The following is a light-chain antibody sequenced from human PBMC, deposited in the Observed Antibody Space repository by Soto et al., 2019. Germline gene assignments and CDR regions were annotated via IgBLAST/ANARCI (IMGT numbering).Light chain of an antibody. CDR2: TPS. CDR3: LQQNTLPYN. J-gene: IGKJ2*01. CDR1: QDIRND. V-gene: IGKV1-17*01. Sequence: IQMTQSPSSLSASVGDSVTITCRASQDIRNDLGWYQHKPRKVPKRLIHTPSTFQSWVTSRFSGSGSGATFTLTTSSLQPEDSATYYCLQQNTLPYNFGQRAKLDIK.